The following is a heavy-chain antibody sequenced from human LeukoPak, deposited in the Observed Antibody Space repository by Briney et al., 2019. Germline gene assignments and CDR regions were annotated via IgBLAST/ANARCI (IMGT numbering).Heavy chain of an antibody. CDR2: AYSGVNA. CDR1: GDSMHSYY. D-gene: IGHD1-26*01. CDR3: AREKSGTLTRAYYYIDV. J-gene: IGHJ6*03. Sequence: PSKTLSPTCTVSGDSMHSYYWSWIRQSPEKGLEWIGRAYSGVNAYYNPSLQSRVTISVDKSNNQFSLDLTSVTAADTALYYCAREKSGTLTRAYYYIDVWGKGITVTVSS. V-gene: IGHV4-4*07.